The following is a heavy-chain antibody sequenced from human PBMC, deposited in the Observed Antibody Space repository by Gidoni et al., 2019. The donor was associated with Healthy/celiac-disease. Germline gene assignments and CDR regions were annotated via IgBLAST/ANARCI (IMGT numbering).Heavy chain of an antibody. V-gene: IGHV1-69*01. CDR1: GGTFSSYA. CDR2: IIPIFGTA. J-gene: IGHJ4*02. Sequence: QVQLVQSGAEVKKPGSSVKVSCKASGGTFSSYAISWVRQAPGQGLEWMGGIIPIFGTANYAQKFQGRVTITADESTSTAYMELSSLSSEDTAVYYCASQDCGGDCYSLPVSPFDYWGQGTLVTVSS. CDR3: ASQDCGGDCYSLPVSPFDY. D-gene: IGHD2-21*02.